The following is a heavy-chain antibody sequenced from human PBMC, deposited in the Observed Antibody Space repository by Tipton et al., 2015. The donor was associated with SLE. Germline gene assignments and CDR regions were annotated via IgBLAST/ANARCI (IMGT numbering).Heavy chain of an antibody. D-gene: IGHD4-11*01. CDR3: ARGDATVGWGMDV. J-gene: IGHJ6*02. V-gene: IGHV1-69*13. CDR1: GYTFTSYG. CDR2: IIPIFGTA. Sequence: QSGAEVKKPGASVKVSCKASGYTFTSYGISWVRQAPGQGLEWMGRIIPIFGTANYAQKFQGRVTITADESTSTAYMELSSLRSEDTAVYYCARGDATVGWGMDVWGQGTTVTVSS.